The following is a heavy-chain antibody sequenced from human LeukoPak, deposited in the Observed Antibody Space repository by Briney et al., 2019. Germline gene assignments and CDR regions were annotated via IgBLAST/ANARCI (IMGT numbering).Heavy chain of an antibody. Sequence: GGSVRLPCAPSGFTFSRYAMSWVRQARGKGLEWVSAISGSGGSTYYGDSVKGRFTISRDNSKNTLYLQMNSLRAEDTAVYYCAKDRVGLLWFGELSPQPWGQGTLVTVSS. V-gene: IGHV3-23*01. CDR2: ISGSGGST. J-gene: IGHJ5*02. CDR1: GFTFSRYA. D-gene: IGHD3-10*01. CDR3: AKDRVGLLWFGELSPQP.